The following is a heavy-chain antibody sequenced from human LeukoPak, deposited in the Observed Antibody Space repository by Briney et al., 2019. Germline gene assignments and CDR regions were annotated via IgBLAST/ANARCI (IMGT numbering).Heavy chain of an antibody. D-gene: IGHD6-13*01. Sequence: GASVKVSCKASGYTFTSYYMHWVRQAPGQGLEWMGIINPSGGSTSYAQKFQGRVTMTREMSTSTVYMELSSLRSEDTAVYYCARDGAAAPSYYYYYMDVWGKGTTVTVSS. CDR1: GYTFTSYY. J-gene: IGHJ6*03. CDR3: ARDGAAAPSYYYYYMDV. CDR2: INPSGGST. V-gene: IGHV1-46*01.